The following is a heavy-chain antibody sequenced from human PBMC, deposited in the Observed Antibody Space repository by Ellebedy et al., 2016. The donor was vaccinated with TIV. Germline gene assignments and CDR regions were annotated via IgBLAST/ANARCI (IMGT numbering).Heavy chain of an antibody. CDR1: GFSFSSYA. J-gene: IGHJ4*02. CDR2: IVGSGGSR. V-gene: IGHV3-23*01. CDR3: AKDRTPGDGYWVFDN. Sequence: PGGSLRLSCVASGFSFSSYAMSWVRQAPGKGLEWVSGIVGSGGSRYADSVKGRFTISRDNSKSTLDLQMSSLRAEDTAVYYCAKDRTPGDGYWVFDNWGQGTLVSVSS. D-gene: IGHD5-18*01.